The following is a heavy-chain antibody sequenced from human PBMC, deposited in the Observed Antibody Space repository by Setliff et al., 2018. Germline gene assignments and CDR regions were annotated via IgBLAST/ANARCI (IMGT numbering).Heavy chain of an antibody. CDR1: GGTFGSYG. CDR2: TIPIFGTT. V-gene: IGHV1-69*05. D-gene: IGHD3-22*01. CDR3: VREGVDSRSSTDYRYYMDV. Sequence: VASVKVSCKASGGTFGSYGISWVRQAPGQGLEWMGGTIPIFGTTDYAQKFQGRVTVITDESTSTAFMQLSSLRSEDTAVYYCVREGVDSRSSTDYRYYMDVWGKGTTVTAP. J-gene: IGHJ6*03.